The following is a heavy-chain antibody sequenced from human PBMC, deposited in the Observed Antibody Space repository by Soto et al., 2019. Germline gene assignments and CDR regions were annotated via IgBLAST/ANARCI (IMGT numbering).Heavy chain of an antibody. V-gene: IGHV3-9*01. Sequence: EVQLVESGGGLVQPGRSLRLSCAASGFSFDEYGMHWVRQAPGKGLEWVSGISWNSGTIGYADSVKGRFSISRDNAKKSLYLQKNSLRAEDRALYYCAKSKGGTANGMDVWGQGTTVIVSS. CDR1: GFSFDEYG. D-gene: IGHD2-21*02. CDR3: AKSKGGTANGMDV. CDR2: ISWNSGTI. J-gene: IGHJ6*02.